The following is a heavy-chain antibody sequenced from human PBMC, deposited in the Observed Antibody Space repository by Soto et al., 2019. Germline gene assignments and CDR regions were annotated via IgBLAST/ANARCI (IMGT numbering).Heavy chain of an antibody. CDR2: ISYDGSNQ. D-gene: IGHD2-2*01. CDR3: ARDRISTYYYYGMDL. V-gene: IGHV3-30-3*01. J-gene: IGHJ6*02. CDR1: GFSFSRHG. Sequence: QVQLVESGGGVVQPGRAVRLSWAASGFSFSRHGMHWVRQAPGKGLERVAVISYDGSNQDYADSVKGRFSISRDNSKNSVYLQMNSLRVEDSAVYYCARDRISTYYYYGMDLWGQGTTVTVSS.